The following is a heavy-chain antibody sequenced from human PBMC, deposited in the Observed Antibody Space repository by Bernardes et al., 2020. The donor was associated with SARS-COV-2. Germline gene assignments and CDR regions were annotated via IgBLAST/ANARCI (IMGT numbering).Heavy chain of an antibody. D-gene: IGHD3-3*01. CDR3: AKGNYDFWSGYLTYFDY. J-gene: IGHJ4*02. CDR2: IRGRDNSK. CDR1: GFTFSSYA. Sequence: GGYLRLACTGNGFTFSSYAMSWVRKAPGKGLEWVSIIRGRDNSKYYADYVKGRFTISRDNSKSTLYMQMNNLRVEDTAVYYCAKGNYDFWSGYLTYFDYWGQGILVTVSA. V-gene: IGHV3-23*01.